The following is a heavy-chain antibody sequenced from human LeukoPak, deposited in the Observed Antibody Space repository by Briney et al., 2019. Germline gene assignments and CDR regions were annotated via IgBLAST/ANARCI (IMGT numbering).Heavy chain of an antibody. CDR3: ARDRLSDYYGAFDI. V-gene: IGHV3-66*01. J-gene: IGHJ3*02. CDR1: GFTFSSYA. D-gene: IGHD3-10*01. CDR2: IYSGGST. Sequence: TGGSLRLSCAASGFTFSSYAMHWVRQAPGKGLEWVSVIYSGGSTYYADSVKGRFTISRDNSKNTLYLQMNSLRAEDTAVYYCARDRLSDYYGAFDIWGQGTMVTVSS.